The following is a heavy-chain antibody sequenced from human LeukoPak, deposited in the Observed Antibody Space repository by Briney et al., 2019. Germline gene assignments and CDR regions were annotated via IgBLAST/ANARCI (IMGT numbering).Heavy chain of an antibody. D-gene: IGHD6-13*01. CDR1: GYSFTSYW. CDR3: ARVSYSSSPTNLDY. Sequence: GESLKISCKGSGYSFTSYWIGWVRQMPGKGLEWLGTIYPGDSDTRYSPSFQGQVTISADKSISTAYLQWSSLKASDTAMYYCARVSYSSSPTNLDYWGQGTLVTVSS. V-gene: IGHV5-51*01. J-gene: IGHJ4*02. CDR2: IYPGDSDT.